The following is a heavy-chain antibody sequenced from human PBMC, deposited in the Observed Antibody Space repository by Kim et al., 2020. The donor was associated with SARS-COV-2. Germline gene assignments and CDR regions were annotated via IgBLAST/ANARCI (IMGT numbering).Heavy chain of an antibody. V-gene: IGHV3-48*02. CDR1: GFTFSSYS. CDR3: ARAGIAVAAHYWYFDL. CDR2: ISSSSSTI. Sequence: GGSLRLSCAASGFTFSSYSMNWVRQAPGKGLEWVSYISSSSSTIYYADSVKGRFTISRDNAKNSLYLQMNSLRDEDTAVYYCARAGIAVAAHYWYFDLWGRGTLVTVSS. J-gene: IGHJ2*01. D-gene: IGHD6-19*01.